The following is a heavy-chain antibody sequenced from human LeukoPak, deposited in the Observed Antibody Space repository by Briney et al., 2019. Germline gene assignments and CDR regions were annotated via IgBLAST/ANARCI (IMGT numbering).Heavy chain of an antibody. D-gene: IGHD3-22*01. Sequence: GGSLRLSCAASGFTFSSSGMHWVRQAPGKGLEWVAFIRYDGSNKYYADSVKGRFTISRDNAKNSLYLQMNSLRAEDTAAYYCARVRGRSGYYLHDAFDIWGQGTMVTVSS. CDR2: IRYDGSNK. J-gene: IGHJ3*02. V-gene: IGHV3-30*02. CDR1: GFTFSSSG. CDR3: ARVRGRSGYYLHDAFDI.